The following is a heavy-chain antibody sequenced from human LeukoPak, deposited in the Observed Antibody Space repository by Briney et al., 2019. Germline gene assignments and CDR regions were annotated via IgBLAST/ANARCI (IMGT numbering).Heavy chain of an antibody. CDR3: AREGSGTRDYYGMDV. D-gene: IGHD3-10*01. V-gene: IGHV1-2*02. CDR2: INPNSGGT. J-gene: IGHJ6*02. Sequence: GASVKVSCKASGYTFTCYYMHWVRQAPGQGLEWVGWINPNSGGTNYAQKFQGRVTVTRDTSISTAYMELSRLRSDDTAVYYCAREGSGTRDYYGMDVWGQGPTVPVSS. CDR1: GYTFTCYY.